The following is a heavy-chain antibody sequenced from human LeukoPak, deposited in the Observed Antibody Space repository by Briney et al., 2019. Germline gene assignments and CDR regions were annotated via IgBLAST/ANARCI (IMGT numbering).Heavy chain of an antibody. V-gene: IGHV4-34*01. CDR3: ATKRSYDSSGYYYRKKLYYFDY. CDR1: GGSFSGYY. Sequence: SETLSLTCAVHGGSFSGYYWSWIRQPPGKGLEWIGEINHSGSTNYNPSLKSRVTISVDTSKNQFSLKLSSVTAADTAVYYCATKRSYDSSGYYYRKKLYYFDYWGQGTLVTVSS. J-gene: IGHJ4*02. CDR2: INHSGST. D-gene: IGHD3-22*01.